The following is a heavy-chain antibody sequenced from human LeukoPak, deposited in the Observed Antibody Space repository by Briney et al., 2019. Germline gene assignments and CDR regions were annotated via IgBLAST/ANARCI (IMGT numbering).Heavy chain of an antibody. CDR2: ITHRGST. D-gene: IGHD2-15*01. CDR1: GGSISSRSYY. CDR3: ARDRVVDATFYKYYALDV. J-gene: IGHJ6*02. V-gene: IGHV4-39*02. Sequence: PSETLSLTCNVSGGSISSRSYYWSWLRQPPGKGLEWIGEITHRGSTNYNPSLKSRVTISLDTSKNHFSLNLSSVTAADTAVYYCARDRVVDATFYKYYALDVWGQGTTVTVSS.